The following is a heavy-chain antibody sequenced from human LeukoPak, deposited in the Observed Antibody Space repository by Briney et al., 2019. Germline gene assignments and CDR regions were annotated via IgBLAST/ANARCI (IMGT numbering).Heavy chain of an antibody. J-gene: IGHJ6*03. CDR1: GGTFSSYA. Sequence: SVKVSFKASGGTFSSYAISWVRQAPGQGLEGMGGIIPIFGTANYAQKFQGRVTITTDESTSTAYMELSSLRSEDTAVYYCARGYYYGSGSLNYYYYYMDVWGKGTTVTVPS. V-gene: IGHV1-69*05. D-gene: IGHD3-10*01. CDR3: ARGYYYGSGSLNYYYYYMDV. CDR2: IIPIFGTA.